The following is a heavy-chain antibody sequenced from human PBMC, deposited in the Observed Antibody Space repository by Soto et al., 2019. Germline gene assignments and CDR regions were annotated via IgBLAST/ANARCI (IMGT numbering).Heavy chain of an antibody. D-gene: IGHD3-9*01. Sequence: EVQLLESGGGLVQPGGSLRLSCAASGFTFSSYAMSWVRQAPGKGREWVSGISGSGDSTYYADSVKGSFTISRDNSANTRYLHMNSLRVEDTAVYYCAKDDSDILAGYRLFDYWGQGTMVTVSS. CDR1: GFTFSSYA. CDR3: AKDDSDILAGYRLFDY. V-gene: IGHV3-23*01. J-gene: IGHJ4*02. CDR2: ISGSGDST.